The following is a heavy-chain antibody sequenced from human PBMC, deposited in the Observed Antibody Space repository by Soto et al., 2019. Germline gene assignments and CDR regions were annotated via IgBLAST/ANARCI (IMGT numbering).Heavy chain of an antibody. V-gene: IGHV3-7*01. CDR3: ARDSSGWYHYYYGMDV. CDR2: IKQDGSEK. CDR1: GFTFSSYW. D-gene: IGHD6-19*01. J-gene: IGHJ6*02. Sequence: GGSLILSCAASGFTFSSYWMSWVRQAPGKGLEWVANIKQDGSEKYYVDSVKGRFTISRDNAKNSLYLQMNSLRAEDTAVYYCARDSSGWYHYYYGMDVWGQGTTVTVSS.